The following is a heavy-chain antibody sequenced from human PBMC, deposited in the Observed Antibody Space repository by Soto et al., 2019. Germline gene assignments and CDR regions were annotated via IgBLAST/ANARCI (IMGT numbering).Heavy chain of an antibody. J-gene: IGHJ4*02. V-gene: IGHV1-8*01. D-gene: IGHD2-21*02. CDR1: GYTFTSYD. CDR3: ARALPGDWSDY. Sequence: EASVKVSCKASGYTFTSYDINWVRQATGQGLEWMGWMNPNSGNTGYAQKFQGRVTMTRNTSISTAYMDLSSLIAEDTAVYYCARALPGDWSDYWGQGTLVTVSS. CDR2: MNPNSGNT.